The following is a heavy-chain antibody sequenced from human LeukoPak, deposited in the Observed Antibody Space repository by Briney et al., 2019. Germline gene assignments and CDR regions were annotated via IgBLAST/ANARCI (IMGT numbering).Heavy chain of an antibody. CDR3: VRGLHGDYEVY. D-gene: IGHD4-17*01. CDR2: INSGNGNT. Sequence: ASVTVSYKASGYNFINYGIHWVRQAPGQRPEWMGWINSGNGNTKYSEKFQERVTINWATSASTGYMELSSLRSEDTALYYCVRGLHGDYEVYWGQGTLISVSS. CDR1: GYNFINYG. J-gene: IGHJ4*02. V-gene: IGHV1-3*04.